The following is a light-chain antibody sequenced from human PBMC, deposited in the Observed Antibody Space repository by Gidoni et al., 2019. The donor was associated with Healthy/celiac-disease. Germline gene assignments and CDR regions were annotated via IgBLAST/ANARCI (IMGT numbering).Light chain of an antibody. J-gene: IGKJ1*01. CDR2: GAS. Sequence: EIVLTQSPGTLSLSPGARATLSCRASQSVSSSYLAWYQQKPGQAPRLLIYGASSRATGIPDRFSGSGAGTDFTLTISRLEPEDFAVYYCQQYGSSQTFXXXTKVEIK. CDR3: QQYGSSQT. V-gene: IGKV3-20*01. CDR1: QSVSSSY.